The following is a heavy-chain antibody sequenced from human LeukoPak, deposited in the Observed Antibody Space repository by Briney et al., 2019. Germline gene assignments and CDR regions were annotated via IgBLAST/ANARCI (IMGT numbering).Heavy chain of an antibody. CDR3: AKDGISIFGVVSPFDH. V-gene: IGHV3-23*01. CDR2: ISGSGGST. D-gene: IGHD3-3*01. Sequence: PGGSLRLSCAASGFTFSSYVMSWVRQAPGKGLEWVAGISGSGGSTYYADSVKGRFTISRDNSKNTLYLQMNSLRAADTAVYYCAKDGISIFGVVSPFDHWGQGTLVTVSS. J-gene: IGHJ4*02. CDR1: GFTFSSYV.